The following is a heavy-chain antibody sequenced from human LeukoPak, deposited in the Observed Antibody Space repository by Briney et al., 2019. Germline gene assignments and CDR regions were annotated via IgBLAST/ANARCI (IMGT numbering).Heavy chain of an antibody. Sequence: GASLKISCKASGYTFTGYYMHWVRQAPGQGLEWMGRIIPNSGGTNSGQRFQGRLTMTRDTSISTAYMELSGLSSDDTAVYYCARGDYDTSGYKFDYWGQGTLVTVSS. V-gene: IGHV1-2*06. CDR3: ARGDYDTSGYKFDY. CDR1: GYTFTGYY. D-gene: IGHD3-22*01. J-gene: IGHJ4*02. CDR2: IIPNSGGT.